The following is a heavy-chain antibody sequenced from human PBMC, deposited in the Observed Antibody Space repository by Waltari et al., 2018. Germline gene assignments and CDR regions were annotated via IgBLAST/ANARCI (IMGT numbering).Heavy chain of an antibody. J-gene: IGHJ1*01. CDR3: AREKEAAAGSSAEYFQH. CDR1: GYTFTGYY. D-gene: IGHD6-13*01. Sequence: QVQLVQSGAEVKKPGASVKVSCKASGYTFTGYYMHWVRQAPGQGLEWMGWINTNSGGTNSAQKFQGRVTMTRDTSISTAYMELSRLRSDDTAVYYCAREKEAAAGSSAEYFQHWGQGTLVTVSS. V-gene: IGHV1-2*02. CDR2: INTNSGGT.